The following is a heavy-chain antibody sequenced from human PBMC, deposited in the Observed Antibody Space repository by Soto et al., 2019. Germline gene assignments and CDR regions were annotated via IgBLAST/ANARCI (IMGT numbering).Heavy chain of an antibody. CDR1: GFTFSDYY. CDR2: ISSSSSYT. D-gene: IGHD2-15*01. J-gene: IGHJ6*02. Sequence: QVQLVESGGGLVKPGGSLRLSCAASGFTFSDYYMSWIRQAPGKGLEWVSYISSSSSYTNYADSVKGRFTISRDNAKNSLYLQMNSLRAEDTAVYHCARGYCSGGSCYHGGMDVWGQGTTVTVSS. V-gene: IGHV3-11*05. CDR3: ARGYCSGGSCYHGGMDV.